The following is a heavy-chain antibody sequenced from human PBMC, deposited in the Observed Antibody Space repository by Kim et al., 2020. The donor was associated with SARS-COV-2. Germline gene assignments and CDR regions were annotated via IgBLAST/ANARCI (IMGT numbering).Heavy chain of an antibody. Sequence: GESLKISCKGSGYSFTSYWISWVRQMPGKGLEWMGRIDPSDSYTNYSPSFQGHVTISADKSISTAYLQWSSLKASDTAMYYCARRGRIAAAAFDYWGQGTLVTVSS. CDR2: IDPSDSYT. V-gene: IGHV5-10-1*01. D-gene: IGHD6-13*01. J-gene: IGHJ4*02. CDR1: GYSFTSYW. CDR3: ARRGRIAAAAFDY.